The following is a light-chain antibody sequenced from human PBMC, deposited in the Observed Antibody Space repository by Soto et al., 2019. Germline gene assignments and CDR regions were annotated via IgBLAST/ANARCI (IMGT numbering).Light chain of an antibody. V-gene: IGLV2-8*01. CDR3: SSYAGSNNFV. CDR2: EVS. J-gene: IGLJ2*01. CDR1: SSDVGGYNY. Sequence: QSAPTQPASVSGSPGQSITISCTGTSSDVGGYNYVSWYQQHPGKAPKLMIYEVSKRPSGVPHRFSGSKSGNTASLTVSGLQAEDEADYYCSSYAGSNNFVFGGGTKVTVL.